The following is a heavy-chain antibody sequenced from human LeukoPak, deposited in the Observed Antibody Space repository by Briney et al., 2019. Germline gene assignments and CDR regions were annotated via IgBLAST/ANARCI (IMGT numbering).Heavy chain of an antibody. V-gene: IGHV3-23*01. D-gene: IGHD3-22*01. CDR2: ISGSGGST. CDR1: GFTFSSFA. Sequence: GGSLRLSCAASGFTFSSFAMSWVRQAPGKGLEWVSAISGSGGSTYSADSVRGRFTISRDNSKNTLYLQMNSLRAEDTAVYYCAKAAFSSSGYKDAFDIWGQGTMVTVSS. CDR3: AKAAFSSSGYKDAFDI. J-gene: IGHJ3*02.